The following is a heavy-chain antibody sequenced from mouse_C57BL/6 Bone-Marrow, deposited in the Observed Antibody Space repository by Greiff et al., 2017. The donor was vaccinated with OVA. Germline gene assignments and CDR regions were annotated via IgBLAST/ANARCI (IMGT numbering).Heavy chain of an antibody. D-gene: IGHD2-2*01. Sequence: EVQGVESGPELVKPGASVKISCKASGYSFTGYYMNWVKQSPEKSLEWIGELNPSTGGTTYNQKFKAKATLTVDKSSSTASMQLKSLTSEDSADDYCARRENYGYDEGGFAYWGQGTLVTVSA. J-gene: IGHJ3*01. CDR2: LNPSTGGT. V-gene: IGHV1-42*01. CDR1: GYSFTGYY. CDR3: ARRENYGYDEGGFAY.